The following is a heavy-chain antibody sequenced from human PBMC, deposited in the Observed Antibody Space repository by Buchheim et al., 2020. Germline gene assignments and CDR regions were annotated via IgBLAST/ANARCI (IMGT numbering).Heavy chain of an antibody. Sequence: EVQLVESGGGLVQPGGSLRLSCAASGFAFRTYDMHWVRQVEGQGLEWVSSIGGVGDSYYPDSVTGRFTVSRENDKNLLYLQMNNLRVGNTVMYYCARGSYLLDQVLWGQGTL. CDR2: IGGVGDS. CDR3: ARGSYLLDQVL. D-gene: IGHD6-6*01. V-gene: IGHV3-13*01. CDR1: GFAFRTYD. J-gene: IGHJ4*02.